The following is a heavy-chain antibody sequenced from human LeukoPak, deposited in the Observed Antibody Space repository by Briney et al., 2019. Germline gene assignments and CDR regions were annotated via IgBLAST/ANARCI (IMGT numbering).Heavy chain of an antibody. CDR3: ARGYCTSSSCFARHWFDP. J-gene: IGHJ5*02. Sequence: SQTLSLTCTVSGGSISSGGYYWSWIRQHPGKGLERIGYIYYSGNTYYNPSLKSRVTISVDTSKNQFPLKLSSVTAADTAVYYCARGYCTSSSCFARHWFDPWGQGTLVTVSS. D-gene: IGHD2-2*01. V-gene: IGHV4-31*03. CDR1: GGSISSGGYY. CDR2: IYYSGNT.